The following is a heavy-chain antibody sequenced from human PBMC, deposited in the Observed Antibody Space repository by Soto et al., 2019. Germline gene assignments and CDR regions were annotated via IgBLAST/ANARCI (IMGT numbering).Heavy chain of an antibody. CDR1: GGTFSSYA. CDR2: IIPIFGTA. Sequence: EASVKVSFKACGGTFSSYAISWVRQAPGQGLEWMGGIIPIFGTANYAQKFQGRVTITADESTSTAYMELSSLRSEDTAVYYCARDKSRGTVVTFYYYYGMDVWGQGTTVTVSS. CDR3: ARDKSRGTVVTFYYYYGMDV. D-gene: IGHD2-15*01. V-gene: IGHV1-69*13. J-gene: IGHJ6*02.